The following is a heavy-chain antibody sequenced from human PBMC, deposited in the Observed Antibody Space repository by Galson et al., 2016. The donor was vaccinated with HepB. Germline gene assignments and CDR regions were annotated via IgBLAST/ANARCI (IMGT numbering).Heavy chain of an antibody. V-gene: IGHV4-39*01. D-gene: IGHD5-12*01. CDR3: ARHEGVDIVTTITVMGFDP. J-gene: IGHJ5*02. CDR2: IYDSDTT. Sequence: ETLSLTCTVSGGSISNSRHYWGWIRQPPGKGLEWIASIYDSDTTYSKPSLESRVTISVDTAKNQFSLKLRSVTAADTARDYCARHEGVDIVTTITVMGFDPWGQGTLVTVSS. CDR1: GGSISNSRHY.